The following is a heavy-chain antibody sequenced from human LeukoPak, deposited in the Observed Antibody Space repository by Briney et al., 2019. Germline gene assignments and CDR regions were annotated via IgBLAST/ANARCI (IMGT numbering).Heavy chain of an antibody. CDR2: IYPGNSDT. D-gene: IGHD2-21*02. J-gene: IGHJ6*02. V-gene: IGHV5-51*01. Sequence: GESLKISCKGSGYTFSNYLIVWVRQMPAKGLEWLGSIYPGNSDTRYSPSFQGQVTISADKSISTTYLQCSGLKASHGAIYYCARRAYCSGDCTKHFSYYSAMDVWGQGTTVTVSS. CDR3: ARRAYCSGDCTKHFSYYSAMDV. CDR1: GYTFSNYL.